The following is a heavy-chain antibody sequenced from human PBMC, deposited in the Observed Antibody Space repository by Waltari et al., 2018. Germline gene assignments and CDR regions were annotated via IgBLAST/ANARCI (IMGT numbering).Heavy chain of an antibody. J-gene: IGHJ4*02. V-gene: IGHV3-23*04. Sequence: EVQLVESGGGLVQPGGSLRLSCAASGFTCGSSALSWVRQAPGKGLEWVSAISGSGGSTYYADSVKGRFTISRDNSKNTLYLQMNSLRAEDTAVYYCAKDPSAVAGTLDYWGQGTLVTVSS. CDR2: ISGSGGST. CDR3: AKDPSAVAGTLDY. CDR1: GFTCGSSA. D-gene: IGHD6-19*01.